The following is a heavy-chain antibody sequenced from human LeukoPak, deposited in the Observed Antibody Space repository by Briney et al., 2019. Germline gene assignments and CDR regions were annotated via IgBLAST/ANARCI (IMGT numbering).Heavy chain of an antibody. CDR2: ISGSGGGT. CDR1: GFTFDDYG. V-gene: IGHV3-23*01. D-gene: IGHD1-26*01. Sequence: GGSLRLSCAASGFTFDDYGMSWVRQAPGKGLEWVATISGSGGGTYYADSVKGRFTISRDDSKNTLYLQMNSLRAEDTAVYYCAKDLGRYRNNYFDYWGQGTLVTVSS. CDR3: AKDLGRYRNNYFDY. J-gene: IGHJ4*02.